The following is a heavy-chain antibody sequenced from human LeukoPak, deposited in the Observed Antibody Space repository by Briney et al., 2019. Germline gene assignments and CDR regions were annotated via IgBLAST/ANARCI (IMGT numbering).Heavy chain of an antibody. CDR1: GFTFSGYA. Sequence: PGGSLRLSCAASGFTFSGYAMSWVRQAPGKGLEWVSAISGSGGSTYYADSVKGRFTISRDNSKNTLYLQMNSLRAEDTAVYYCAKRGYDQKSPYNWFDPWGQGTLVTVSS. CDR2: ISGSGGST. CDR3: AKRGYDQKSPYNWFDP. V-gene: IGHV3-23*01. D-gene: IGHD5-12*01. J-gene: IGHJ5*02.